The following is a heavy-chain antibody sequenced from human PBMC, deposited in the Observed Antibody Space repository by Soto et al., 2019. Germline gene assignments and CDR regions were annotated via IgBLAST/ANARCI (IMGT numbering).Heavy chain of an antibody. CDR2: ISYDGSNK. J-gene: IGHJ6*03. CDR1: GFTFSSYG. CDR3: AKDLRRYYYYYMDV. Sequence: QVQLVESGGGVVQPGRSLRLSCAASGFTFSSYGWHWVRQAPGKGLEWVAVISYDGSNKYYADSVKGRFTISRDNSKNTLYLQMNSLRAEDTAVYYCAKDLRRYYYYYMDVWGKGTTVTVSS. D-gene: IGHD4-17*01. V-gene: IGHV3-30*18.